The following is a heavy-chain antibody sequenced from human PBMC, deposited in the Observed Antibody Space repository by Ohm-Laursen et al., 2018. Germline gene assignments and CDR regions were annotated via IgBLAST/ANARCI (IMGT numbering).Heavy chain of an antibody. D-gene: IGHD3-22*01. Sequence: SLRLSCAASGFTVSSNYMSWVRQAPGKGLEWVSVIYSGGSTYYADSVKGRFTISRDNSKSTLYLQMNSLRAEDTAVYYCAMPNYYDSSGYYGMDVWGQGTTVTVSS. J-gene: IGHJ6*02. CDR2: IYSGGST. CDR3: AMPNYYDSSGYYGMDV. V-gene: IGHV3-53*01. CDR1: GFTVSSNY.